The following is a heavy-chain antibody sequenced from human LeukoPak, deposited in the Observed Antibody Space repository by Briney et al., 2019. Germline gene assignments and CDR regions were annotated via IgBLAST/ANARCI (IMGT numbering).Heavy chain of an antibody. CDR1: GFTFSGSA. CDR3: TISTNGGNPHDY. D-gene: IGHD2-8*01. CDR2: IRSKANSYAT. J-gene: IGHJ4*02. V-gene: IGHV3-73*01. Sequence: PGGSLRLSRAASGFTFSGSAMHWVRQASGKGLEWVGRIRSKANSYATAYAASVKGRFTISRDDSKNTAYLQMNSLKTEDTAVYYCTISTNGGNPHDYWGQGTLVTVSS.